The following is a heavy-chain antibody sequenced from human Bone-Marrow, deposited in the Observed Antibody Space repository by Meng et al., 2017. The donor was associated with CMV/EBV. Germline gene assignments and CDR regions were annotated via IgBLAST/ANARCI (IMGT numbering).Heavy chain of an antibody. CDR2: ISSGGFT. Sequence: GESLKISCAASGFTVSGYYMSWVRQAPGKGLEFVAVISSGGFTYYADSVKGRFTISRDNSKNTLYLQMNSLRAEDTAVYYCARSTPYYYGMDVWGQGTTVTVSS. CDR1: GFTVSGYY. V-gene: IGHV3-66*02. CDR3: ARSTPYYYGMDV. J-gene: IGHJ6*02.